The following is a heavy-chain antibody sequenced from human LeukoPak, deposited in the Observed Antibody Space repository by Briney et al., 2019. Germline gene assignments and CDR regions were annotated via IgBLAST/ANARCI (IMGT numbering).Heavy chain of an antibody. J-gene: IGHJ4*02. Sequence: GGSLRLSCAASGFTFSSYTFHWVRQAPGKGLEWVAVQDGNNKYYSDSVKGRFTISRDNSKNTLYLQMNRLRAEDTAVYYCARDDRGYSGYHFDHWGQGTLVTVSS. CDR3: ARDDRGYSGYHFDH. D-gene: IGHD5-12*01. CDR1: GFTFSSYT. V-gene: IGHV3-30-3*01. CDR2: QDGNNK.